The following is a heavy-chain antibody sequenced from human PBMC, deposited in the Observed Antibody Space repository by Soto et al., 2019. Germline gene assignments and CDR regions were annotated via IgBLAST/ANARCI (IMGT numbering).Heavy chain of an antibody. CDR2: IYYSGST. CDR1: GGSISSDY. Sequence: SETLSVTCTVSGGSISSDYWSWIRQPPGKGLEWIGYIYYSGSTNYNPSLKSRVTISVDTSKNQFSLNLSSVTAADTPVYYCGVVAGRGYYGMDVWAQETTVTVSS. CDR3: GVVAGRGYYGMDV. D-gene: IGHD6-19*01. V-gene: IGHV4-59*08. J-gene: IGHJ6*02.